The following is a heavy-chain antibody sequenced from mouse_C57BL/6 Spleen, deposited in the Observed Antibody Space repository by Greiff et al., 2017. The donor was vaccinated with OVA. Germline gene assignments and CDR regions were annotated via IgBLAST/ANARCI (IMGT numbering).Heavy chain of an antibody. CDR3: ARYDYDEDYYAMDY. CDR1: CSTFTDYS. D-gene: IGHD2-4*01. CDR2: IYPGSGNT. Sequence: QVQLQQSGAELVRPVASVPLSCTASCSTFTDYSLNWVTQRPGPGLSWIARIYPGSGNTYYNEKFKGKATLTAEKSSSTAYMQLSSLTSEDSAVYFCARYDYDEDYYAMDYWGQGTSVTVSS. J-gene: IGHJ4*01. V-gene: IGHV1-76*01.